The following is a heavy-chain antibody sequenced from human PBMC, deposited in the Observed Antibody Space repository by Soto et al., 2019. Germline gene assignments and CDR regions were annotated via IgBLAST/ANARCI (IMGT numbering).Heavy chain of an antibody. CDR2: IWYDGSNK. Sequence: QVQLVESGGGVVQPGRSLRLSCAASGFTFSSYGMHWVRQAPGKGLEWVAVIWYDGSNKYYADSVKGRFTISRDNSTNTLYLQMNSLRAEDTAVYYWARDPRGTKTVGWFDPWGQGTLVTVSS. CDR3: ARDPRGTKTVGWFDP. CDR1: GFTFSSYG. D-gene: IGHD1-26*01. V-gene: IGHV3-33*01. J-gene: IGHJ5*02.